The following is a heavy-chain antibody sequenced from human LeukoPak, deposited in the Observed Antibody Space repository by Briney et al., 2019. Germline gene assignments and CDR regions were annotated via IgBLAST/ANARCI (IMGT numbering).Heavy chain of an antibody. CDR1: GYSLTEVA. J-gene: IGHJ5*02. CDR2: FHPADGEK. D-gene: IGHD5-12*01. CDR3: AREYWVEMATNHNWFDP. V-gene: IGHV1-24*01. Sequence: ASVKVSCKVSGYSLTEVAMHWVRQAPGKGLEWMGGFHPADGEKIFAQKFQGRVTMPEDTSTDTAYMELSSLRSEDTAVYYCAREYWVEMATNHNWFDPWGQGTLVTVSS.